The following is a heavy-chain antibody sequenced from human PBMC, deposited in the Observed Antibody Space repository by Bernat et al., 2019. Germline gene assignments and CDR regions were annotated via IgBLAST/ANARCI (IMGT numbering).Heavy chain of an antibody. V-gene: IGHV3-7*03. D-gene: IGHD3-3*01. CDR1: GLTLRNYW. J-gene: IGHJ4*02. CDR3: ARVWSSDDPASQYRQFDT. CDR2: IKQDESEK. Sequence: EVQLVESGGDLVQPGGSLRLSCVASGLTLRNYWMNWVRQAPGKGLEWVANIKQDESEKASVDYVKGRFTISRDDAKNSLYLQMNSLRAEDTAVYYCARVWSSDDPASQYRQFDTWGQGTLVTVSS.